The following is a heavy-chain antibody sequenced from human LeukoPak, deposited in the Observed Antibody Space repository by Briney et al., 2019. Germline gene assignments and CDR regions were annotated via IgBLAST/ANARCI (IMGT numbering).Heavy chain of an antibody. J-gene: IGHJ4*01. CDR3: ARDHRYAFDN. V-gene: IGHV3-48*01. D-gene: IGHD5-12*01. CDR2: IGISSGNT. CDR1: GFNFIDYS. Sequence: PGGSLRLSCAASGFNFIDYSMNWVRQAPGKGLEWISYIGISSGNTKYADSVKGRFTISRDKARNSLYLQMNSRRVEDTAVYYCARDHRYAFDNWGHGTLVTVS.